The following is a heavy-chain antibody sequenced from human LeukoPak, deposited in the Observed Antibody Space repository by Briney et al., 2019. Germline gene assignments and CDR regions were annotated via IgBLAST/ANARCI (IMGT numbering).Heavy chain of an antibody. CDR3: ARDLYGSGSYSNYYYGMDV. V-gene: IGHV3-11*06. CDR1: GFTFSDYY. J-gene: IGHJ6*04. CDR2: ISSSSSYT. Sequence: GGSLRLSCAASGFTFSDYYMSWIRQAPGKGLEWVSYISSSSSYTNYADSVKGRFTISRDNAKNSLYLQMNSLRAEDTDVYYCARDLYGSGSYSNYYYGMDVWGKGTTVTVSS. D-gene: IGHD3-10*01.